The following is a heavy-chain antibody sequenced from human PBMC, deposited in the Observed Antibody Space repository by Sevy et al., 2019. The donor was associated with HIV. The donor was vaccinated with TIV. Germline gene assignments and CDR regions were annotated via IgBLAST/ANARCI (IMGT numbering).Heavy chain of an antibody. CDR1: GGSFSGYY. Sequence: SETLSLTCAVYGGSFSGYYWSWIRQPPGKGLEWIGEINHSGSTNYNPSLKSRVTISVDTSKNQFSLKLSSVTAADTAVYYCARAGSYYYGMDVSGQGTPVTVSS. CDR3: ARAGSYYYGMDV. CDR2: INHSGST. J-gene: IGHJ6*02. V-gene: IGHV4-34*01.